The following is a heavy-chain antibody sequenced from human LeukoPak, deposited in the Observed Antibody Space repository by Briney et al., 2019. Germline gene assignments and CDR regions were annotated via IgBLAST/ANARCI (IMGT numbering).Heavy chain of an antibody. V-gene: IGHV3-23*01. D-gene: IGHD3-10*01. CDR2: ISGPGGRT. CDR1: GFAFSRYA. CDR3: AKDPYGSGSYLYFDS. Sequence: PGGSLRLSCAASGFAFSRYAMSWVRQAPGKGLEWLSAISGPGGRTYYADSVKGRFTISRDNSKNTLYVEMNGLRAEDTAVYYCAKDPYGSGSYLYFDSWGQGTLVTVSS. J-gene: IGHJ4*02.